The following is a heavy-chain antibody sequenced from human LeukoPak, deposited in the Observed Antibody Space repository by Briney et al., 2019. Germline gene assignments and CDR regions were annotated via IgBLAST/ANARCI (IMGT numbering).Heavy chain of an antibody. CDR1: GYTFTSYA. CDR2: INAGNGNT. D-gene: IGHD2-15*01. CDR3: ARDSNIVVVVAYYFDY. J-gene: IGHJ4*02. V-gene: IGHV1-3*01. Sequence: ASVKVSCKASGYTFTSYAMHWVRQAPGQRLEWIGWINAGNGNTKYSQKFQGRVTITRDTSASTAYMELSSLRSEDTAVYYCARDSNIVVVVAYYFDYWGKGTLVTVSS.